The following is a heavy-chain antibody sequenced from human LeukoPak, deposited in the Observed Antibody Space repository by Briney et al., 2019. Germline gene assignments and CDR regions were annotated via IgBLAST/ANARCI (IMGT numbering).Heavy chain of an antibody. V-gene: IGHV3-23*01. J-gene: IGHJ4*02. CDR1: GLTFSSYA. CDR2: ITGHGTST. Sequence: GGSLRLSCAASGLTFSSYAMNWVRQTPGKGLEWVSSITGHGTSTYYGNSVKGRFTVSRDNSKNTVSLQMNSLRAEDTAVYYCANGRLEQCNGDICYPFDNWGQGILVTVSP. CDR3: ANGRLEQCNGDICYPFDN. D-gene: IGHD2-15*01.